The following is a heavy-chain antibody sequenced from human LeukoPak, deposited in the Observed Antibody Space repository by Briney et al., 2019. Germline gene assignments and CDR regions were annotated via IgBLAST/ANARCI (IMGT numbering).Heavy chain of an antibody. D-gene: IGHD3-10*01. CDR3: ARNYASGSYPLDY. Sequence: NSSETLSLTCAVYGGSFSGYYWSWIRQPPGKGLEWIGSIYYSGTTYYNPSLRSRVIISVDTSKNQFSLKLRSVTAADTAVYYCARNYASGSYPLDYWGQGTLVTVSS. CDR2: IYYSGTT. J-gene: IGHJ4*02. V-gene: IGHV4-34*01. CDR1: GGSFSGYY.